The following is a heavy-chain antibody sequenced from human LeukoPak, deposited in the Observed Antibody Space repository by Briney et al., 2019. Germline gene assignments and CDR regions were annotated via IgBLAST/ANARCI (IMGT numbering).Heavy chain of an antibody. CDR3: ARDSYYYDSSGYPDNDAFDI. CDR2: IYYTGST. CDR1: GGSISSNSYF. J-gene: IGHJ3*02. D-gene: IGHD3-22*01. V-gene: IGHV4-39*07. Sequence: SSETLSLTCTVSGGSISSNSYFWGWVRQPPGKGLEWIGSIYYTGSTYYNPSLKSRVTISVDTSKNQFSLKLSSVTAADTAVYYCARDSYYYDSSGYPDNDAFDIWGQGTMVTVSS.